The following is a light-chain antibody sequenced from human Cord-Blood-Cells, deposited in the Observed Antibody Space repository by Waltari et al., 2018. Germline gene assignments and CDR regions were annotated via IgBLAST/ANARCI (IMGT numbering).Light chain of an antibody. Sequence: QSALTQPASVSGSPGQSSTISCTGTSSDVGGYNYVSWYQQHPGKAPKLLIYDVSKRPAGVSNRFSGSKSGNTASLTISGLQAEDEADYYCISCTSSSTWVFGGGTKLTVL. CDR1: SSDVGGYNY. CDR2: DVS. J-gene: IGLJ3*02. CDR3: ISCTSSSTWV. V-gene: IGLV2-14*01.